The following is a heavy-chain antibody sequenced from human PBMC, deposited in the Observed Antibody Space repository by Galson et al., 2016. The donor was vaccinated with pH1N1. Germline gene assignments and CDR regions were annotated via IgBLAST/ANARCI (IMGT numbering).Heavy chain of an antibody. CDR1: GITFSNSA. J-gene: IGHJ3*02. D-gene: IGHD4-17*01. V-gene: IGHV3-23*01. Sequence: SLRLSCAASGITFSNSATSWVRQAPGKGLEWISVISGSGSSTYYADSVKGRFTISRDNSKYTLFLQMNSLRVEDTAVYYCAKDRDGDYTGGDAFDIWGQGTMVTVSS. CDR2: ISGSGSST. CDR3: AKDRDGDYTGGDAFDI.